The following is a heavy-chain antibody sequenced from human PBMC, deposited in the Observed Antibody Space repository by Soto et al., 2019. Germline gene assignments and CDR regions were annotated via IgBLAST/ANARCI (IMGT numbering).Heavy chain of an antibody. D-gene: IGHD5-12*01. V-gene: IGHV3-23*01. Sequence: GGSLRLSCAASGFTFSSYAMSWVLQAPGKGLEWVSAISGSGGSTYYADSVKGRFTISRDNSKNTLYLQMNSLRAEDTAVYYCAKVGELYSGYENDYYMDVWGKGTTVTVSS. J-gene: IGHJ6*03. CDR3: AKVGELYSGYENDYYMDV. CDR1: GFTFSSYA. CDR2: ISGSGGST.